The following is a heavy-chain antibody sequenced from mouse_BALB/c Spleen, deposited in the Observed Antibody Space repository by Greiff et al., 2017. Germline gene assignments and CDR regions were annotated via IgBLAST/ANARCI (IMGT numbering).Heavy chain of an antibody. CDR2: IWRGGST. CDR1: GFSLTSYG. CDR3: AKHYGSPYYAMDY. V-gene: IGHV2-5-1*01. Sequence: QVQLKESGPSLVQPSQSLSITCTVSGFSLTSYGVHWVRQSPGKGLEWLGVIWRGGSTDYNAAFMSRLSITKDNSKSQVFFKMNSLQADDTAIYYCAKHYGSPYYAMDYWGQGTSVTVSS. D-gene: IGHD1-1*01. J-gene: IGHJ4*01.